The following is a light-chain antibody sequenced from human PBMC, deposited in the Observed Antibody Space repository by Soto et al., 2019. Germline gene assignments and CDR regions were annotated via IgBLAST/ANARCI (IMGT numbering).Light chain of an antibody. CDR1: QTIRRW. J-gene: IGKJ1*01. CDR2: DAS. V-gene: IGKV1-5*01. Sequence: DIEMTQSPSTLSASVGDRVTITCRASQTIRRWLAWYQQRPGKAPKVLIYDASTLESGVPARFSGSGSETQFSLTISSLQPEDSATYYCQHYNSDPWTFGQGTRWIS. CDR3: QHYNSDPWT.